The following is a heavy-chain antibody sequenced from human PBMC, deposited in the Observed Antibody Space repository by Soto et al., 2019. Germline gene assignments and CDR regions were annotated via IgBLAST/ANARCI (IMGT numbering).Heavy chain of an antibody. D-gene: IGHD6-13*01. J-gene: IGHJ6*02. CDR1: GYTFTGYY. Sequence: ASVKLSCKASGYTFTGYYMHWVRQAPGQGLEWMGWINPNSGGTNYAQKFQGWVTMTRDTSISTAYMELSRLRSDDTAVYYCARGDSSSWLYYYYYGMDVWGQGTTVTVSS. CDR2: INPNSGGT. CDR3: ARGDSSSWLYYYYYGMDV. V-gene: IGHV1-2*04.